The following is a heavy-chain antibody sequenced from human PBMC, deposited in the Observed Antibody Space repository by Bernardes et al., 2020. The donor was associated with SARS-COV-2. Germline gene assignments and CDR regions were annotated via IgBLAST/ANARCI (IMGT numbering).Heavy chain of an antibody. CDR2: ISWNSGSI. CDR3: AKDIQYDSSGGFDY. CDR1: GFTFDDYA. V-gene: IGHV3-9*01. Sequence: GGSLRLSCAASGFTFDDYAMHWVRQAPGKGLEWVSGISWNSGSIGYADSVKGRFTISRDNAKNSLYLQMNSLRAEDTAFYYCAKDIQYDSSGGFDYWGQGTLVTVSS. J-gene: IGHJ4*02. D-gene: IGHD3-22*01.